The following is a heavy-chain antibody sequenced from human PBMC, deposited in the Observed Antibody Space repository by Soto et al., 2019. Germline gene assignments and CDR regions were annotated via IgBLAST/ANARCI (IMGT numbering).Heavy chain of an antibody. D-gene: IGHD3-22*01. CDR3: ARPIRFYYDSSGQSAWFDP. Sequence: ASVKVSCKASGYIFTRSGISWVRQAPGQGLEWMGWISTYNGDTNYAQTFQGRVTMTTDTSTSTVHMEVRSLRSDDTAVYYCARPIRFYYDSSGQSAWFDPWGQGTLVTVSS. V-gene: IGHV1-18*01. CDR2: ISTYNGDT. J-gene: IGHJ5*02. CDR1: GYIFTRSG.